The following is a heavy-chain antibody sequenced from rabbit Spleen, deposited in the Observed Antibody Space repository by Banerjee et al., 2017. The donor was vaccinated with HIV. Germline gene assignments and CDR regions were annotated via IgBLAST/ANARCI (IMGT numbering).Heavy chain of an antibody. CDR1: GLDFSSSYW. CDR2: IRGGSSGST. V-gene: IGHV1S40*01. Sequence: QSLEESGGDLVKPGASLTLTCKASGLDFSSSYWICWVRQAPGKGLEWIACIRGGSSGSTLYATWAKGRFTISKTSSTTVTLQMTSLTAADTATYFCARAGNDGDGCGMWGPGTLVTVS. J-gene: IGHJ4*01. D-gene: IGHD2-1*01. CDR3: ARAGNDGDGCGM.